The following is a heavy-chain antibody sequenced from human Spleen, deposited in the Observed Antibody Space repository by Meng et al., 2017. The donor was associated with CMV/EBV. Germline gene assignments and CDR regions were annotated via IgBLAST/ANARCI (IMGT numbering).Heavy chain of an antibody. Sequence: SVKVSCKASGGTFSSYTISWVRQAPGQGLEWMGRIIPILGIANYAQKFQGRVTITADKSTSTANMELSSLRSEDTAVYYCARANTMIAHDAFDIWGQGTMVTVSS. J-gene: IGHJ3*02. V-gene: IGHV1-69*02. D-gene: IGHD3-22*01. CDR1: GGTFSSYT. CDR2: IIPILGIA. CDR3: ARANTMIAHDAFDI.